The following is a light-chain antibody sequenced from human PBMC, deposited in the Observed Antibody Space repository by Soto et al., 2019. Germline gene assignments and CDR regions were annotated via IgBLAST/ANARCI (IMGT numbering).Light chain of an antibody. CDR3: GSWDSSLSAYV. CDR1: RSHIGGNS. Sequence: QSVLTQPPSVSAAPGHKVTISCSGSRSHIGGNSLSSYQQLPVTPPTHLIYDDNKRPSEIPDRFSGSKSGTSATLGISVFQTGDEADYYCGSWDSSLSAYVFGTGTKVTVL. J-gene: IGLJ1*01. CDR2: DDN. V-gene: IGLV1-51*01.